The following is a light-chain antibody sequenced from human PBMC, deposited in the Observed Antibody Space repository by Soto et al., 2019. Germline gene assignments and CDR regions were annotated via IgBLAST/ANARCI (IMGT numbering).Light chain of an antibody. V-gene: IGKV3-20*01. CDR2: GAS. J-gene: IGKJ1*01. Sequence: EIVLKQSPATLALSAGERATLSCMASQSVSSSYLAWYQHKPGQAPRLLIYGASSRATGIPDRFSGSGSGTDFTLTISRLEPEDFAVYYCQQYGSSPTFGQGTKVDIK. CDR1: QSVSSSY. CDR3: QQYGSSPT.